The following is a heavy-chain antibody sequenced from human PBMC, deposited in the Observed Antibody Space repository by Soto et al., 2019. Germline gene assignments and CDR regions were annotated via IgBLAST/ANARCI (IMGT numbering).Heavy chain of an antibody. CDR2: IKSKTDGGTT. V-gene: IGHV3-15*01. CDR3: TTHEDGDYDFWSGYYAIRGPHMDV. CDR1: GFTFSNAW. Sequence: GGSLRLSCAASGFTFSNAWMSWVRQAPGKGLEWVGRIKSKTDGGTTDYAAPVKGRFTISRDDSKNTLYLQMISLKTEDTAVYYCTTHEDGDYDFWSGYYAIRGPHMDVWGRGTTVTVSS. D-gene: IGHD3-3*01. J-gene: IGHJ6*03.